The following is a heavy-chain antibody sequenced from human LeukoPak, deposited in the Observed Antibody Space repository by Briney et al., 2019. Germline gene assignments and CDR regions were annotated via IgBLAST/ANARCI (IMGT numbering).Heavy chain of an antibody. CDR3: ARASVDTAMAVDY. CDR1: GFTFSSYN. J-gene: IGHJ4*02. D-gene: IGHD5-18*01. V-gene: IGHV3-21*01. CDR2: ISSSSNYL. Sequence: PGGSLRLSCAASGFTFSSYNMNWVRQAPGKGLEWVSSISSSSNYLYYADSVKGRFTISRDNAKNSLYLQMNSLRAEDTAVYYCARASVDTAMAVDYWGQGTLVTVSS.